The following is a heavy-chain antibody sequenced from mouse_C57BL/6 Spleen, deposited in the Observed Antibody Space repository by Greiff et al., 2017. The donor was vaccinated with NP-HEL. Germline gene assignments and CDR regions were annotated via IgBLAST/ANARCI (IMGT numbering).Heavy chain of an antibody. CDR1: GYTFTSYG. CDR3: ARDGYYGVYAMDY. Sequence: VQLQESGAELARPGASVKLSCKASGYTFTSYGISWVKQRTGQGLEWIGEIYPRSGNTYYNEKFKGKATLTADKSSSTAYMELRSLTSEDSAVYFCARDGYYGVYAMDYWGQGTSVTVSS. CDR2: IYPRSGNT. V-gene: IGHV1-81*01. J-gene: IGHJ4*01. D-gene: IGHD2-3*01.